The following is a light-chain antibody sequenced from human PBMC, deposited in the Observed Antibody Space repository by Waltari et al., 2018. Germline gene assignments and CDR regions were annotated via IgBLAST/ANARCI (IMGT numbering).Light chain of an antibody. CDR3: AAWDDSLNGPV. J-gene: IGLJ2*01. Sequence: QSVVSQPPSASGTPGQRVTISCSGSNSNIGGTTVNWYQQLPGTAPKLLIYNNSERPSGVPDRFSGSKSGTSASLAISGLQSDDEADYYCAAWDDSLNGPVFGGGTKLTVL. CDR2: NNS. CDR1: NSNIGGTT. V-gene: IGLV1-44*01.